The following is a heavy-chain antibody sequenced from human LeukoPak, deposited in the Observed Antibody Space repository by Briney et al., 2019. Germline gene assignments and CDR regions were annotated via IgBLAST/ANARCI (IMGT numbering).Heavy chain of an antibody. CDR1: GFTFSSYA. CDR3: TKARIHTGTYQTYYFDS. V-gene: IGHV3-23*01. Sequence: GGSLRLSCAASGFTFSSYAMTWVVEAPGKGLQWVSGISGSGETTYYADSVKGRFTISRDNSKDTVYLQMNSLRVEDTALYYCTKARIHTGTYQTYYFDSWGQGTLVTVSP. J-gene: IGHJ4*02. CDR2: ISGSGETT. D-gene: IGHD1-26*01.